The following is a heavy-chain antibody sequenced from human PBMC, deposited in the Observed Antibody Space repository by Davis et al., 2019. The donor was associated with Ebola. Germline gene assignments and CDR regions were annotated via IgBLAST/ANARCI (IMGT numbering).Heavy chain of an antibody. CDR3: TGGNSPDY. Sequence: GGSLRLSCAASGFTFSGSAMHWVRQAPGKGLEWVGRIRSKANSYATAYAASVKGRFTISRDDSKNTAYLQMNSLKTEDTAVYYCTGGNSPDYWGQGTLVTVSS. CDR2: IRSKANSYAT. CDR1: GFTFSGSA. J-gene: IGHJ4*02. D-gene: IGHD4-23*01. V-gene: IGHV3-73*01.